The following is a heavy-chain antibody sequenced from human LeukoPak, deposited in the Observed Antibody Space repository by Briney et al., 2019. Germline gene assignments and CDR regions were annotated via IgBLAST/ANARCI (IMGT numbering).Heavy chain of an antibody. J-gene: IGHJ4*02. V-gene: IGHV3-13*01. D-gene: IGHD3-3*01. CDR2: IGTAGDT. CDR1: GFTFSSYD. Sequence: GGSLRLSCAASGFTFSSYDMHWVRQATGKGLEWVSAIGTAGDTYYPGSVKGRFTISRDNSKNTLYLQMNSLRAEDTAVYHCARWSGTGYDYWGQGTLVTVSS. CDR3: ARWSGTGYDY.